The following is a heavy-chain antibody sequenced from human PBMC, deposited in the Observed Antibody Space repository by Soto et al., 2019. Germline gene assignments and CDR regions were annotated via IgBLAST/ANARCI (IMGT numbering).Heavy chain of an antibody. D-gene: IGHD2-21*01. CDR3: ATVPPRIVVVLAEFPT. V-gene: IGHV4-4*02. J-gene: IGHJ4*02. Sequence: SETLSLTCRVSGTSISSAYWWAWVRQSPGKGLEWIGEIYHNGITKYNPSLKSRGSMSIDKSNNQFSLKLTSVTAADTAVYYCATVPPRIVVVLAEFPTWGQGTLVTVS. CDR1: GTSISSAYW. CDR2: IYHNGIT.